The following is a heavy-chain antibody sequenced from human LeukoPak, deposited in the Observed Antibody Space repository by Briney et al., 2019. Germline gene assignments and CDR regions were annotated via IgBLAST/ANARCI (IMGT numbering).Heavy chain of an antibody. CDR1: GFTFSSYV. J-gene: IGHJ4*02. V-gene: IGHV3-23*01. D-gene: IGHD5-18*01. CDR3: ASELRGYSFGYGD. CDR2: ISGSGDTT. Sequence: GGSLRLSCAASGFTFSSYVMSWVRQAPGKGPEWVSSISGSGDTTYYADSVKGRFTISRDNSKNTLSLQMNSLRGDDTAVYYCASELRGYSFGYGDWGQGTLVTVSS.